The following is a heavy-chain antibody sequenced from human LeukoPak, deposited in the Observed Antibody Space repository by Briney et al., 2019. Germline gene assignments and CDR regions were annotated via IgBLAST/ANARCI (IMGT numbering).Heavy chain of an antibody. CDR3: AKAGRYTSGWYDY. CDR2: ISAEGGGT. V-gene: IGHV3-23*01. Sequence: GGSLRLSCAASGLTFSNYAMSWVRQAPGKGLEWVSGISAEGGGTYYTDSVKGRFTISRDNSKNTLFLQMNSLRAEDTAIYYCAKAGRYTSGWYDYWGQGTRVTVSS. D-gene: IGHD6-19*01. CDR1: GLTFSNYA. J-gene: IGHJ4*02.